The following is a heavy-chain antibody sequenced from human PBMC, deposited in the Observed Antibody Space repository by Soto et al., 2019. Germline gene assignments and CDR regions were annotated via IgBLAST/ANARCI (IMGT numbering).Heavy chain of an antibody. D-gene: IGHD2-2*01. V-gene: IGHV4-38-2*02. J-gene: IGHJ6*02. CDR3: ARDRSSNFEYCRGMDA. Sequence: SETLSLTCYVSSGSISIGYCWGWIRQPPGKGLEWIGSIYHSGSTYYNPSLKSRVNISVDKSKNQFSLKLSSVTAADTAVYFCARDRSSNFEYCRGMDAWGPGTTV. CDR2: IYHSGST. CDR1: SGSISIGYC.